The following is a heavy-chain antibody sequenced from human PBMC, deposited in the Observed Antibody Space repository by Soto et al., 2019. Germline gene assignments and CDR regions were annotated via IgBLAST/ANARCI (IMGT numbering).Heavy chain of an antibody. J-gene: IGHJ4*02. CDR1: GFPFSSYW. V-gene: IGHV3-7*01. CDR2: IKQDGSEK. Sequence: GPLRLSCAASGFPFSSYWMSWVRQAPGKGLEWVANIKQDGSEKYYVDSVKGRFTISRDNAKNSLYLQMNSLRAEDTAVYYCARAKGGSYFVYWGQGTLGTVSS. D-gene: IGHD1-26*01. CDR3: ARAKGGSYFVY.